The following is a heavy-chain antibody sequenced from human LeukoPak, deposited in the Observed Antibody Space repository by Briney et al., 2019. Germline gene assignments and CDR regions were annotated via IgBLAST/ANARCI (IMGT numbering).Heavy chain of an antibody. V-gene: IGHV3-23*01. CDR1: GFTFSSYA. J-gene: IGHJ6*02. Sequence: GGSLRLSCAVSGFTFSSYAMSCVRQAPGKGLEWVSAISGSGGSTYYADSVKGRFTISRDNSKNTLYLQMNSLRAEDTAVYYCAKDLFRVVVPAAMPFYGMDVCGQGTTVTVSS. D-gene: IGHD2-2*01. CDR2: ISGSGGST. CDR3: AKDLFRVVVPAAMPFYGMDV.